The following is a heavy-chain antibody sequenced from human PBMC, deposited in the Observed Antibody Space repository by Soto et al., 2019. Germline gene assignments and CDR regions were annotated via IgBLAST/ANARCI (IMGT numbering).Heavy chain of an antibody. CDR2: INPILSMS. CDR1: GDTFAFHS. Sequence: QVQLVQSGAEVKRPGSSVKVSCKASGDTFAFHSINWVRQAPGLGLEWMGRINPILSMSNYAQRFQGRVTXTXDXPTSTAYMVLGSLRSEDTAIYYCATSYGSGYRAFDYWGQGALVTVSS. J-gene: IGHJ4*02. D-gene: IGHD3-10*01. V-gene: IGHV1-69*02. CDR3: ATSYGSGYRAFDY.